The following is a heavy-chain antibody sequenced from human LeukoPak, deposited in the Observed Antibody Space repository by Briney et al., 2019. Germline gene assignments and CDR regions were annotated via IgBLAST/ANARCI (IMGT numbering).Heavy chain of an antibody. CDR3: ARAPFFYDSRGSHFDY. D-gene: IGHD3-22*01. CDR1: GFTLKSYH. V-gene: IGHV3-30*04. Sequence: PGKSLRLSCVASGFTLKSYHMHWVRQAPGKGLEWVAIMLNNGSNKYNTDSVKGRFTISRDTSKNTLYLQMNNLSAEDTAVYYCARAPFFYDSRGSHFDYWGQGTLVTVSS. J-gene: IGHJ4*02. CDR2: MLNNGSNK.